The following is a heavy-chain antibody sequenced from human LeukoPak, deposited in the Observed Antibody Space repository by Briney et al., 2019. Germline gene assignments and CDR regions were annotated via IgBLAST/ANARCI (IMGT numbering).Heavy chain of an antibody. CDR3: ARSEYSYYGMDV. CDR2: IYYSGST. V-gene: IGHV4-59*01. CDR1: GGSISSYY. Sequence: PSETLSLTCTVSGGSISSYYWSWIRQPPGKGLEWIGYIYYSGSTNYNPSLKSRVTISVDTSKNQFSLKLSSVTAADTAVYYCARSEYSYYGMDVWGQGTTVTVYS. J-gene: IGHJ6*02.